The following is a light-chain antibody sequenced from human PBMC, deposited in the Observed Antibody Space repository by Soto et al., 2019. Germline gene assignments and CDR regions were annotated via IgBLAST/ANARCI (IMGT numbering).Light chain of an antibody. CDR3: QQYNNWPHT. Sequence: EIVLTQSPATLSVSGGERATLSCRASQSISSNLAWYQQKPGQAPRLLIYGASTRATGIPARFSGSGSGTEFTLTVSSLQSEDFAVYYCQQYNNWPHTFGQGTKLEIK. V-gene: IGKV3-15*01. CDR1: QSISSN. CDR2: GAS. J-gene: IGKJ2*01.